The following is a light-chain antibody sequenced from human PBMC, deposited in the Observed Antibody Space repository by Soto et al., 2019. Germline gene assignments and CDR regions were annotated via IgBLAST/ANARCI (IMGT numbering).Light chain of an antibody. CDR2: GAS. Sequence: EIKLAHSRSTLRLASCVRDTLXSKASQSVRSNLAWYQQKPDQAPRLLIYGASNRATGIPARFSGSGSGTDFTLNISSLQSADFAVYYCQQYNQWPPRTFGQGTKVDIK. CDR3: QQYNQWPPRT. V-gene: IGKV3-15*01. CDR1: QSVRSN. J-gene: IGKJ1*01.